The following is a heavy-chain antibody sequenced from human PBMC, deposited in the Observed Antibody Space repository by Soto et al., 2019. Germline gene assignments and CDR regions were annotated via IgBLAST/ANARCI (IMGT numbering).Heavy chain of an antibody. CDR1: GYTFSSYG. Sequence: ASVKVSCKASGYTFSSYGISWVRQAPGQGLEWMGWISAYNGNTNYAQKLQGRVTMTTDTSTSTAYMELRSLKTEDTAVYYCTRHLMDVWDQGTTVTVSS. J-gene: IGHJ6*02. D-gene: IGHD3-3*02. CDR3: TRHLMDV. CDR2: ISAYNGNT. V-gene: IGHV1-18*01.